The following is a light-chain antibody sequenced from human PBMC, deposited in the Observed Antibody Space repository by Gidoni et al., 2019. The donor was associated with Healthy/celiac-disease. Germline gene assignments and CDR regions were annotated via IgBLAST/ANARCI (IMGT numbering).Light chain of an antibody. CDR1: QSVSSN. CDR3: QQYNNWPPGIT. CDR2: GAS. J-gene: IGKJ4*01. Sequence: EIVMTHSPATLSVSPGDRAPLSCRASQSVSSNFAWYQQKPGQAPRLLIYGASTRATGIPARYSGSGSGKEFTLTISSLQSEDFAVYYCQQYNNWPPGITFGGGTKVEIK. V-gene: IGKV3-15*01.